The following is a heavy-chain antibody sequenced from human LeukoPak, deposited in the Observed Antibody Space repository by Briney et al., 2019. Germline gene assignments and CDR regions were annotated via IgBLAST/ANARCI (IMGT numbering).Heavy chain of an antibody. CDR3: AKGFACAENRCYGLDS. Sequence: GGSLRLSCAASGFGFSRYAMTWVRQAPGKGLEWVSLITESGHSTYYTKSVKGRFTISRDNSKNTLYLQMNSLGVKDTALYFCAKGFACAENRCYGLDSWAQGILVIVSS. V-gene: IGHV3-23*01. J-gene: IGHJ4*02. CDR2: ITESGHST. CDR1: GFGFSRYA. D-gene: IGHD4/OR15-4a*01.